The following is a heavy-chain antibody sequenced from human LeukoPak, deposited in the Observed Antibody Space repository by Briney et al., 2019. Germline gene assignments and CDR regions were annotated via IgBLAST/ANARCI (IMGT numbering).Heavy chain of an antibody. V-gene: IGHV4-39*07. Sequence: SETLSLTCTVSGGSISSSSYYWGWIRQPPGKGLEWIGSIYYSGSTYYNPSLKSRVTISVDTSKNQFSLKLSSVTAADTAVYYCASRRSTQTYYDFLTAYYYYYMDVWGKGTTVTVSS. J-gene: IGHJ6*03. CDR2: IYYSGST. CDR1: GGSISSSSYY. CDR3: ASRRSTQTYYDFLTAYYYYYMDV. D-gene: IGHD3-3*01.